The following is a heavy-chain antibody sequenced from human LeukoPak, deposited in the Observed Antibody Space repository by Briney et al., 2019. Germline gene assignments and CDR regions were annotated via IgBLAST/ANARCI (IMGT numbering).Heavy chain of an antibody. CDR2: INSDGSST. D-gene: IGHD3-22*01. CDR3: ARIRYDSRGFDGFDI. V-gene: IGHV3-74*01. J-gene: IGHJ3*02. Sequence: PGGSLRLSCAASGFTFSSYWMHWVRQAPGKGLVWVSRINSDGSSTSYADSVKGRFTISRDNAKNTLYLQMNSLRAEDTAVYYCARIRYDSRGFDGFDIWGQGTMVTVSS. CDR1: GFTFSSYW.